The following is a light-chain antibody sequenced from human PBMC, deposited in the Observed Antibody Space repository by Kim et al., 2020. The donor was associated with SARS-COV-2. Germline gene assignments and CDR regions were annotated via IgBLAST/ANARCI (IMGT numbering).Light chain of an antibody. J-gene: IGLJ1*01. V-gene: IGLV3-1*01. CDR2: QDS. CDR1: KLGDKY. Sequence: VAPGRTASINCSGDKLGDKYACWYQQTPGQSPLLVIYQDSRRPSGIPGRFSGSNSGNTATLTISGTQAIDEADYYCQACDSSTLYVFGTGTKVTVL. CDR3: QACDSSTLYV.